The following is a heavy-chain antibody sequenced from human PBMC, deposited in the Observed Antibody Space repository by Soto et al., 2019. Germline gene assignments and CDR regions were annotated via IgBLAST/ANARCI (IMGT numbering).Heavy chain of an antibody. Sequence: PSETLSLTCTVSGGSISSYYWSWIRQPPGKGLEWIGYIYYSGSTNYNPSLKSRVTISVDTSKNQFSLKLSSVTAADTAVYYCARRGSGGYFDWLFAFDIWGQGTMVTVSS. CDR1: GGSISSYY. J-gene: IGHJ3*02. D-gene: IGHD3-9*01. V-gene: IGHV4-59*01. CDR2: IYYSGST. CDR3: ARRGSGGYFDWLFAFDI.